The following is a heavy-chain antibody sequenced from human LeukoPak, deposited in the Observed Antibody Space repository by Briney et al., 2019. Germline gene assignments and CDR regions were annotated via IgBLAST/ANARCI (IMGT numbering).Heavy chain of an antibody. Sequence: PGGSLRLSCAASGFTFSSYGMHWVRQAPGKGLEWMAVVSDDGSNKYYEDSVRGRFTISRDNSKNTLHLQMSSLRDEDTAVYYCAKPRLRGGYLFDYWGQGTLVTVSS. J-gene: IGHJ4*02. CDR1: GFTFSSYG. CDR2: VSDDGSNK. V-gene: IGHV3-30*18. D-gene: IGHD5-12*01. CDR3: AKPRLRGGYLFDY.